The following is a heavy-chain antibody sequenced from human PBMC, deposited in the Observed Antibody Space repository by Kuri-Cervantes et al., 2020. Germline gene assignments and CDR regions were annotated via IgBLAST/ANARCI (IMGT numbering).Heavy chain of an antibody. CDR1: GFTFSDYW. CDR3: AKEEGAYCGGDCYSPYGY. D-gene: IGHD2-21*02. V-gene: IGHV3-30*18. Sequence: GESLKISCTASGFTFSDYWMSWVRQAPGKGLEWVAVISYDGSNKYYADSVKGRFTISRDNSKNTLYLQMNSLRAEDTAVYYCAKEEGAYCGGDCYSPYGYWGQGTLVTVSS. CDR2: ISYDGSNK. J-gene: IGHJ4*02.